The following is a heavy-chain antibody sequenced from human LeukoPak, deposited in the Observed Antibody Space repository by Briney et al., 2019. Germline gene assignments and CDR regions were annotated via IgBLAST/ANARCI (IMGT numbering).Heavy chain of an antibody. Sequence: PGGSLRLSCAGSGFIFSNYEMNWVRQAPGKGLEWVSYISSTGSDIYYADSVKGRFTITRDNAENSLYLQMNSLRAEDTAVYYCARDLPTGTYRAYFDNWGQGTLVTASS. CDR1: GFIFSNYE. CDR3: ARDLPTGTYRAYFDN. D-gene: IGHD1-26*01. J-gene: IGHJ4*02. V-gene: IGHV3-48*03. CDR2: ISSTGSDI.